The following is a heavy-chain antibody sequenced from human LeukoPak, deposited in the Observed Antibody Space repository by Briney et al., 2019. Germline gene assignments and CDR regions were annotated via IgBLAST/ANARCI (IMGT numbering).Heavy chain of an antibody. V-gene: IGHV3-23*01. J-gene: IGHJ4*02. CDR1: GFSFSSYG. CDR2: ISGSGDIT. Sequence: PGGSLRLSCAASGFSFSSYGINWVRQAPGKGLEWVSGISGSGDITYYADSVKGRFTNSRDNSRNTLYLQMNSLRAEDTAVYYCARRSKSSAIWYYFDYWGQGTLVTVSS. CDR3: ARRSKSSAIWYYFDY. D-gene: IGHD6-25*01.